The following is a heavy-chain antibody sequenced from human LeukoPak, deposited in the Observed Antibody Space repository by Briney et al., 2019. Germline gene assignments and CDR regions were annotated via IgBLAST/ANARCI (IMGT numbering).Heavy chain of an antibody. J-gene: IGHJ4*02. CDR3: ARDTLPFGGVIVSGFDY. CDR1: GYTFTTYG. Sequence: GASVKVSCKASGYTFTTYGITWVRQAPGQGLEWMGWISAHNGSTKSAQRFQGRLTMTTDTSSATDTSSGTAYVELRSLKFDDTAVYYCARDTLPFGGVIVSGFDYWGQGTRVTVSS. D-gene: IGHD3-16*02. CDR2: ISAHNGST. V-gene: IGHV1-18*01.